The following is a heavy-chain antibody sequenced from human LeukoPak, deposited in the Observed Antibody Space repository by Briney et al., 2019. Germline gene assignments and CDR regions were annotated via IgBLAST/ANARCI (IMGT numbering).Heavy chain of an antibody. D-gene: IGHD5-12*01. CDR1: GVTFSRHR. CDR2: ISYDGSNK. CDR3: AGATSYYYMDV. J-gene: IGHJ6*03. Sequence: GGSLRLSCAASGVTFSRHRMTWVRQAPGKRLEWVADISYDGSNKYYADSVKGRFTISRDNSKNTLYLQMNSLRAEYTSVYYCAGATSYYYMDVWGKGTTVTVSS. V-gene: IGHV3-30*03.